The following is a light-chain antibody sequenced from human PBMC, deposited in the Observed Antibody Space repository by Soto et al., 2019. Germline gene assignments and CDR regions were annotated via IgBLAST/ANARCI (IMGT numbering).Light chain of an antibody. Sequence: QSALTQSPSASGTPGQRVTISCYGSSSNMGSNTVHWFQQFPGTAPRLLISTNDQRPSGVPNRFIGSNSGTSASLAISGLQFEDEADYYCAVWDDRLNGHVFGTGTKVTVL. CDR1: SSNMGSNT. V-gene: IGLV1-44*01. CDR3: AVWDDRLNGHV. CDR2: TND. J-gene: IGLJ1*01.